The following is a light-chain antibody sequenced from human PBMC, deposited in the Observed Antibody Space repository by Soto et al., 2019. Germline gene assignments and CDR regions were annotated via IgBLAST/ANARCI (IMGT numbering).Light chain of an antibody. V-gene: IGLV2-11*01. CDR3: CSYIRSSPNYV. CDR1: SSDVGSYNY. Sequence: QSVLTQPRSVSGSPGQSVTISCTGTSSDVGSYNYVSWYQQHPGKAPKLMIFDVNKRPSGVPDRFSGSKSGNTASLTVSGLQAEDEADYFCCSYIRSSPNYVFGTGTKLTVL. J-gene: IGLJ1*01. CDR2: DVN.